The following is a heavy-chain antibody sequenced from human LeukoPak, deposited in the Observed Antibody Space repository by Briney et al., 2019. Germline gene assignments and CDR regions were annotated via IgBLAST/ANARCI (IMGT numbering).Heavy chain of an antibody. D-gene: IGHD3-22*01. CDR3: ARRNRDYYDSSGYYGQAFDI. J-gene: IGHJ3*02. CDR1: GYSISSGYY. Sequence: SETLSLTCTVSGYSISSGYYWGWIRQPPGKGLEWIGSIYHSGSTYYNPSLKSRVTISVDTSKNQFSLKLSSVTAADTAVYYCARRNRDYYDSSGYYGQAFDIWGQGTMVTVSS. CDR2: IYHSGST. V-gene: IGHV4-38-2*02.